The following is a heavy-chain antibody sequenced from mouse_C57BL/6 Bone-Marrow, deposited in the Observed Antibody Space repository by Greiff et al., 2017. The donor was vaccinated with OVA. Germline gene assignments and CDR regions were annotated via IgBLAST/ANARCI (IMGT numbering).Heavy chain of an antibody. J-gene: IGHJ4*01. CDR1: GYTFTSYW. V-gene: IGHV1-69*01. Sequence: QVQLQQPGAELVMPGASVKLSCKASGYTFTSYWMHWVKQRPGQGLEWIGEIDPSDSYTNYNQKFKGKSTLTVDKSSSTAYMQRSSLTSEDSAVYYCASESEDYRYAMDYWGQGTSVTVSS. CDR2: IDPSDSYT. CDR3: ASESEDYRYAMDY. D-gene: IGHD2-4*01.